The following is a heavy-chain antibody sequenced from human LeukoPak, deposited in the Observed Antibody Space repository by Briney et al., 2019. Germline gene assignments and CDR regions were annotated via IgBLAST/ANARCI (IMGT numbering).Heavy chain of an antibody. D-gene: IGHD1-14*01. CDR2: IYPGDSDT. CDR3: ARSPDALFDY. CDR1: GYSFTSYW. V-gene: IGHV5-51*01. Sequence: GESLRISCKGSGYSFTSYWIGWVRQMPGKGLEWMGIIYPGDSDTRYSPSFQGQVTISADESISTAYLQWSSLTASDTAMYYCARSPDALFDYWGQGTLVTVSS. J-gene: IGHJ4*02.